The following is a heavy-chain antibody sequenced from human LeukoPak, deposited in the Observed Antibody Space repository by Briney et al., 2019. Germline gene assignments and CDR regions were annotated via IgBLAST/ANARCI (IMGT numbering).Heavy chain of an antibody. CDR3: XXXXXXXNNCSRQRPRDAFDI. J-gene: IGHJ3*02. CDR1: GYSISSGYY. Sequence: SETLSLTCTVSGYSISSGYYWGWIRQPPGKGLEWIGSFYHSGSTYYNPSLKSRVTISVDTSKNQFSLKLSSVTAADTAVYYXXXXXXXXNNCSRQRPRDAFDIWGQGTMVTVSS. CDR2: FYHSGST. V-gene: IGHV4-38-2*02. D-gene: IGHD1-20*01.